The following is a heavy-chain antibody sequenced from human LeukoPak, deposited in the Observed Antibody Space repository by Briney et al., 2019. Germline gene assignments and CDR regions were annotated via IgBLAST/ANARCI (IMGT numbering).Heavy chain of an antibody. CDR2: NYPSDSAT. J-gene: IGHJ6*03. D-gene: IGHD3-22*01. CDR3: ARLKDSSPYYYYCYMDV. V-gene: IGHV5-51*01. Sequence: GESMEISSKGSGYSFTDYWIGWVRQMPGKGVGLMGINYPSDSATRYRPSFQGQAIITATNSISAAFLQWSSLKASDTAMYYCARLKDSSPYYYYCYMDVWGKGTTVTVSS. CDR1: GYSFTDYW.